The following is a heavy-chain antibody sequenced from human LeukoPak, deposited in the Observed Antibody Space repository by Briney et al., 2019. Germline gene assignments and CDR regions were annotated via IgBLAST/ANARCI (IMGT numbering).Heavy chain of an antibody. CDR3: ATPERSDTSGYYY. CDR2: VRYDGSSQ. Sequence: GGSLRLSCVASGFSLSRFGMHWVRQAPGKGLEWVSFVRYDGSSQHYADSVKGRFTISRDNSKNTLYLEMNSLRAEDMAVYYCATPERSDTSGYYYWGQGTLVTVSS. J-gene: IGHJ4*02. V-gene: IGHV3-30*02. D-gene: IGHD3-22*01. CDR1: GFSLSRFG.